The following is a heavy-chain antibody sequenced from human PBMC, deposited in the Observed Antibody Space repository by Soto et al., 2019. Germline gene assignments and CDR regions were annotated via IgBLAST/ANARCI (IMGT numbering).Heavy chain of an antibody. V-gene: IGHV3-15*01. CDR2: IKSKTDGGTT. J-gene: IGHJ4*02. Sequence: GGSLRLSCAASEFTFTYAWMSWVRQAPGKGLEWVGRIKSKTDGGTTDYAAPVKGRFAISRDESQNTLYLQMNSLKTEDTAVYYCTSLYYGHWGQGTLVTVSS. CDR3: TSLYYGH. CDR1: EFTFTYAW. D-gene: IGHD3-16*02.